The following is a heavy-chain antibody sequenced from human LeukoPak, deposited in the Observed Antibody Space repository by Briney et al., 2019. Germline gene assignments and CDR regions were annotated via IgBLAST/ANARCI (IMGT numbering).Heavy chain of an antibody. V-gene: IGHV4-39*07. CDR1: GGSISSSSYY. J-gene: IGHJ4*02. Sequence: SETLSLTCTVSGGSISSSSYYWGWILQPPGKGLEWIGSVYYTGASYYNPSLKSRVTISIDTSKKHFSLKLTSVTAADTAVYYCARGAPPQNWGQGTLVTVSS. CDR2: VYYTGAS. CDR3: ARGAPPQN.